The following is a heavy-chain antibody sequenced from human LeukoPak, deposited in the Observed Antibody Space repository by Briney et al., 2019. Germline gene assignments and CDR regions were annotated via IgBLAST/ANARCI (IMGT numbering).Heavy chain of an antibody. CDR3: ARGVGRGHYYGMDV. CDR2: INHSGST. CDR1: GGSFSGYY. Sequence: TSETLSLTCAVYGGSFSGYYWSWIRQPPGKGLEWIGEINHSGSTNYNPSLKSRATISVDTSKNQFSLKLSSVTAADTDVYYCARGVGRGHYYGMDVWGQGTTVTVSS. V-gene: IGHV4-34*01. J-gene: IGHJ6*02. D-gene: IGHD3-10*01.